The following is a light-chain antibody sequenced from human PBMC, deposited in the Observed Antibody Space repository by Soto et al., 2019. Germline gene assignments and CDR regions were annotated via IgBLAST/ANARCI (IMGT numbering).Light chain of an antibody. V-gene: IGLV2-14*01. Sequence: QSVLTQPASVSGSPGQSITISCTGTSSDVGGYNYVSWYQQHPGKAPKLMIYDVSNRPSGVSNRFSGSKSGNTASLTSSGLQAEDEADYYCRSYTSSSTLVVFGTGTKVTVL. CDR2: DVS. J-gene: IGLJ1*01. CDR1: SSDVGGYNY. CDR3: RSYTSSSTLVV.